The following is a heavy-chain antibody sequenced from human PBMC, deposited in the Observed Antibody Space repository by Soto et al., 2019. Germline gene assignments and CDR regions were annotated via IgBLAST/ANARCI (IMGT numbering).Heavy chain of an antibody. V-gene: IGHV4-39*01. D-gene: IGHD3-16*01. CDR3: AIKIIGFDP. CDR1: GGSISSSGYY. Sequence: SETQSLTSTVSGGSISSSGYYWGWIRQAPGKGXXWXGSXXXXXNXXXNLSLKGRATISADMSKNQLSLKVYSVTAADTAVYYCAIKIIGFDPWGPGTLVTVSS. CDR2: XXXXXNX. J-gene: IGHJ5*02.